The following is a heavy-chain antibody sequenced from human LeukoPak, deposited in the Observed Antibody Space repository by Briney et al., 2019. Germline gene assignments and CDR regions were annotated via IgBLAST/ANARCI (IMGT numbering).Heavy chain of an antibody. CDR1: GFTFSSYE. Sequence: GRSLILSCAASGFTFSSYEMNWVRQAPGKGREWVSYISSSGSTIYCADSVKGRFTISRDNAKNSLYLQMNSLRAEDTAVYYCARDGKQWLSEIDAFDIWGQGTMVTVSS. CDR2: ISSSGSTI. D-gene: IGHD6-19*01. V-gene: IGHV3-48*03. J-gene: IGHJ3*02. CDR3: ARDGKQWLSEIDAFDI.